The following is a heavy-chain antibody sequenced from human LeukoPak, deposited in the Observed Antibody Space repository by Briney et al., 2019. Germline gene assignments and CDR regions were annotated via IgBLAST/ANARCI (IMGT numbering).Heavy chain of an antibody. CDR3: ARRFVLFCSSTSCPGKWFDP. D-gene: IGHD2-2*01. CDR2: IYYSGST. J-gene: IGHJ5*02. Sequence: SSETLSLTCTVSGGSISSSSYYWGCIRQPPGKGLECIGSIYYSGSTYYNPSLKSRVTISVDTSKNQFSLKLSSVTAADTAVYYCARRFVLFCSSTSCPGKWFDPWGQGTLVTVSS. V-gene: IGHV4-39*01. CDR1: GGSISSSSYY.